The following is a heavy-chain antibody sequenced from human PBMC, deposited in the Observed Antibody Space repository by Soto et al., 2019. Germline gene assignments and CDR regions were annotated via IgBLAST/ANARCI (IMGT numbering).Heavy chain of an antibody. J-gene: IGHJ5*02. CDR2: INPSGGST. V-gene: IGHV1-46*01. CDR1: GYTFTSYY. Sequence: GASGKVSCKASGYTFTSYYMHWVRQAPGQGLEWMGIINPSGGSTSYAQKFQGRVTMTRDTSTSTVYMELSSLRSEDTAVYYCARDRFVVSGIQNWLVPWDQGTLVTVSS. D-gene: IGHD2-21*01. CDR3: ARDRFVVSGIQNWLVP.